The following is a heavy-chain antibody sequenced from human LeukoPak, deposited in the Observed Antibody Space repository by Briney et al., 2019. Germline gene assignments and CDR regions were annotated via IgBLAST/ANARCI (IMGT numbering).Heavy chain of an antibody. D-gene: IGHD3-10*01. Sequence: GGSLRLSCAASGFTFSSYWMSWVRQAPGKGLEWVAVISYDGSNKYYADSVKGRFTISRDNSKNTLYLQMNSLRAEDTAVYYCAGDSGSYYSYGMDVWGQGTTVTVSS. CDR3: AGDSGSYYSYGMDV. CDR2: ISYDGSNK. CDR1: GFTFSSYW. V-gene: IGHV3-30*03. J-gene: IGHJ6*02.